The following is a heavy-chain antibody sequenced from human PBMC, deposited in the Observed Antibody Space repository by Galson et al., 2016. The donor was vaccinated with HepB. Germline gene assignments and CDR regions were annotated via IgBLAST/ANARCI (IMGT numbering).Heavy chain of an antibody. CDR2: ISNSGIYK. V-gene: IGHV3-11*06. D-gene: IGHD3-22*01. CDR3: ARDKTIPMTVMDPGAFDL. CDR1: GFTFRDYY. J-gene: IGHJ3*01. Sequence: SLRLSCAASGFTFRDYYMSWIRQAPGKGLEWISYISNSGIYKNYAGSVKGRFTISRDNAKKSLYLQMNSLRAEDTAVYYCARDKTIPMTVMDPGAFDLWGQGTMVTVS.